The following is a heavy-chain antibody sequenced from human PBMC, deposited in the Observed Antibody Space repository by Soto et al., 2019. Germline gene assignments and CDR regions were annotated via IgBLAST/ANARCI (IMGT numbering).Heavy chain of an antibody. CDR3: TRGPRPISTGTGAY. J-gene: IGHJ4*02. CDR2: IYNDGSYT. CDR1: GFIFKMYW. Sequence: VGSLRLSCAASGFIFKMYWMHWVRQTPGKGLVWISRIYNDGSYTDYADSVKGRFTISRDNVNDTLYLQMNNLRAEDSGLYYCTRGPRPISTGTGAYWGQGTQVTVSS. D-gene: IGHD3-10*01. V-gene: IGHV3-74*01.